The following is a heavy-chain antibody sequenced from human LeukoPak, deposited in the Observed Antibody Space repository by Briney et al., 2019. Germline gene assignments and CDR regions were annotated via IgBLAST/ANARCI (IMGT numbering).Heavy chain of an antibody. J-gene: IGHJ4*02. CDR1: GFPFSDFS. V-gene: IGHV3-23*01. Sequence: GGSLRLSCATSGFPFSDFSMSWVRQAPGKGLEWISTTHSGGTSTYYAESVKGRFTISRDNSKNTLYLQMSSLRVEDTAVYYCAKQSYARSLGEGGPGTLVSVSS. D-gene: IGHD2-8*01. CDR2: THSGGTST. CDR3: AKQSYARSLGE.